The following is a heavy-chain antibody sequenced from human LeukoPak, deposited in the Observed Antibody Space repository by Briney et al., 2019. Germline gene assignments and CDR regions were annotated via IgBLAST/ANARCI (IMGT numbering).Heavy chain of an antibody. CDR2: ISGSGYYS. Sequence: GGSLRLSCAASEFTFDNYAMSWVRQAPGKGLEWVSVISGSGYYSCYADSVKGRFTVSRDNSKTTLYLQMNSLRADDTAVYYCAKGGPTGSNYFDFWGQGTLVTVSS. CDR1: EFTFDNYA. V-gene: IGHV3-23*01. D-gene: IGHD1-26*01. CDR3: AKGGPTGSNYFDF. J-gene: IGHJ4*02.